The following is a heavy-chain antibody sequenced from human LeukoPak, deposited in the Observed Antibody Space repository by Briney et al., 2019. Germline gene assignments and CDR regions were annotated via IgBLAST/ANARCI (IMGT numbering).Heavy chain of an antibody. CDR3: ASSSGTDIDFDY. CDR2: ISSSSSYI. Sequence: GGSLRLSCAASGFTFSSYSMNRVRQAPGKGLEWVSSISSSSSYIYYVDSVKGRFTISRDNAKNSLYLQMNSLRAEDTAVYYCASSSGTDIDFDYWGQGTLVTVSS. V-gene: IGHV3-21*01. J-gene: IGHJ4*02. CDR1: GFTFSSYS. D-gene: IGHD3-10*01.